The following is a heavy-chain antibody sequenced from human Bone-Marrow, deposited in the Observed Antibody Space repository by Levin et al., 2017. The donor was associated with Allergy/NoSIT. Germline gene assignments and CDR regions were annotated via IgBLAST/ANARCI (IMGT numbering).Heavy chain of an antibody. D-gene: IGHD1-1*01. J-gene: IGHJ4*02. CDR2: ISGSGGST. V-gene: IGHV3-23*01. Sequence: GESLKISCAASGFTFSSYAMSWVRQAPGKGLEWVSAISGSGGSTYYADSVKGRFTISRDNSKNTLYLQMNSLRAEDTAVYYCAKASLERLHPKFDYWGQGTLVTVSS. CDR1: GFTFSSYA. CDR3: AKASLERLHPKFDY.